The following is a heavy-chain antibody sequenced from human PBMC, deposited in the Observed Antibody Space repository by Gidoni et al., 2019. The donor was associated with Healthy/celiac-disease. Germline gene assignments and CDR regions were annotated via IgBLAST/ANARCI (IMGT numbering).Heavy chain of an antibody. V-gene: IGHV1-24*01. CDR3: ATAPGYDSSGAFDI. CDR1: GDTLTELS. CDR2: FDPEDGDT. D-gene: IGHD3-22*01. Sequence: QVQLVQSGAEVKKPGASVKVACKVAGDTLTELSMHWVRQAPGKGLEWKGGFDPEDGDTLYAPQFQGRVTMTEATSTDTAYMELSSLRSEDTAVYYCATAPGYDSSGAFDIWGQGTMVTVSS. J-gene: IGHJ3*02.